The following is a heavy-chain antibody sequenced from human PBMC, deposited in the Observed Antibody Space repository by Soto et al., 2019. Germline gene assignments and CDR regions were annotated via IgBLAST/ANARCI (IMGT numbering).Heavy chain of an antibody. CDR3: AKGRPRGSYDY. CDR2: ISGSGTST. CDR1: GFTFSSYV. V-gene: IGHV3-23*01. Sequence: EVQLLESGGGLVQPGGSLRLSCAASGFTFSSYVMSWVRQAPGKGLEWVSGISGSGTSTYYADSVKGRFTISRDNSKNTLYLQMNSLRGEDTAVYYCAKGRPRGSYDYWGQGTLVTVSS. D-gene: IGHD1-26*01. J-gene: IGHJ4*02.